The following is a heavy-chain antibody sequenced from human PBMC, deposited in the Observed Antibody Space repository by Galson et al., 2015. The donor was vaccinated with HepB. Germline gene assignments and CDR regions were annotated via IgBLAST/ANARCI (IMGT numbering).Heavy chain of an antibody. J-gene: IGHJ3*02. CDR1: GGSISSYY. CDR3: ARTSPRRTFDI. CDR2: IYYSGST. V-gene: IGHV4-59*01. Sequence: LSLTCTVSGGSISSYYWSWIRQPPGKGLEWIGYIYYSGSTNYNPSLKSRVTISVDTSKNQFSLKLSSVTAADTAVYYCARTSPRRTFDIWGQGTMVTVSS.